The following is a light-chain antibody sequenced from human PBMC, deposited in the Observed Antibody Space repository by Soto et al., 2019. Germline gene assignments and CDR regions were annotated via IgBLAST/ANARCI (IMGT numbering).Light chain of an antibody. CDR2: DAS. J-gene: IGKJ1*01. V-gene: IGKV1-5*01. Sequence: STLSASVGDRVTITCRASQSISSWLAWYQQKPGKAPKLLIYDASTLESGVPSRFSGSGSGTEFTLTISNLQPDDFATYYCQQYNTYSQTFGQGTKVDIK. CDR1: QSISSW. CDR3: QQYNTYSQT.